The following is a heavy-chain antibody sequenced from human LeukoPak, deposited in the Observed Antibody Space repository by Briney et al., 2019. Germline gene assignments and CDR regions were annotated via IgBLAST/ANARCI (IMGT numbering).Heavy chain of an antibody. J-gene: IGHJ6*02. CDR1: GGSISSGGYS. V-gene: IGHV4-30-2*01. CDR2: IYHSGST. CDR3: ARALDYYYGMDV. Sequence: SQTLSLTCAVSGGSISSGGYSWSWIRQPPGKGLEWIGYIYHSGSTYYNPSLKSRVTISVDRSKNQFSLKLSSVTAADTAVYYCARALDYYYGMDVWGQGTTVTVSS.